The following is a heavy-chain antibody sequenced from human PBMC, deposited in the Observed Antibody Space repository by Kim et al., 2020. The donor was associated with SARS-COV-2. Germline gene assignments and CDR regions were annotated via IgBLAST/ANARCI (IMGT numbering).Heavy chain of an antibody. CDR3: ARGPTTLHLDQGSFDWENTAYYYYYGMDV. CDR2: ISYDGSNK. V-gene: IGHV3-30*04. J-gene: IGHJ6*02. D-gene: IGHD3-9*01. CDR1: GFTFSSYA. Sequence: GGSLRLSCAASGFTFSSYAMHWVRQAPGKGLEWVAVISYDGSNKYYADSVKGRFTISRDNSKNTLYLQMNSLRAEDTAVYYCARGPTTLHLDQGSFDWENTAYYYYYGMDVWGQGTTVTVSS.